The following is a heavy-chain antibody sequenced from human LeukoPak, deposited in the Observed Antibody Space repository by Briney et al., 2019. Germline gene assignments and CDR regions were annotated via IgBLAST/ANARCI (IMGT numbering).Heavy chain of an antibody. Sequence: GGSLRLSCAASGFTFSSYWMNWVRQAPGKGLVWVSRIKSDGSRTNYADSVKGRFTISRDNAKNTLYMQMNSLRAEDTAVYYCARGKMVRGNAFDIWGQGTMVTVSS. CDR1: GFTFSSYW. CDR2: IKSDGSRT. D-gene: IGHD3-10*01. V-gene: IGHV3-74*01. CDR3: ARGKMVRGNAFDI. J-gene: IGHJ3*02.